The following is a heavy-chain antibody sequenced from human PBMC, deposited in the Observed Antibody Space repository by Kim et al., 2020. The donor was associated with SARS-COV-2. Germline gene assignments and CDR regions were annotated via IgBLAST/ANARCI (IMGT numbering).Heavy chain of an antibody. CDR1: GFTFSSYW. CDR2: IKQDGSEK. J-gene: IGHJ4*02. Sequence: GGSLRLSCAASGFTFSSYWMSWVRQAPGKGLEWVANIKQDGSEKYYVDSVKGRFTISRDNAKNSLYLQMNSLRAEDTAVYYCARVRVVGADDFDYWGQGTLVTVSS. V-gene: IGHV3-7*03. CDR3: ARVRVVGADDFDY. D-gene: IGHD1-26*01.